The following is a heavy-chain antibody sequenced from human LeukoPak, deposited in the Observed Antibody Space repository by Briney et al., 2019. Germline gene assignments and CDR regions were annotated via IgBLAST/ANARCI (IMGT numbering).Heavy chain of an antibody. J-gene: IGHJ4*02. CDR1: GGSFSVYY. D-gene: IGHD3-10*01. Sequence: SETLSLTCAVCGGSFSVYYWSWIRQPQGKGLERIGEINHSGSTNYNPSLKSRVTISVDTSKNQFSLKLSSVTAADTAVYYCARVTNGSGSPVDYWGQGTLVTVSS. V-gene: IGHV4-34*01. CDR3: ARVTNGSGSPVDY. CDR2: INHSGST.